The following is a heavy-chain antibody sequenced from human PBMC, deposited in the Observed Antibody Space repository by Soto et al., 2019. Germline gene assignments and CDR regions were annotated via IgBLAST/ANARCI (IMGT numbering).Heavy chain of an antibody. CDR3: ASSVNYDSSGYYYFHAFDI. V-gene: IGHV1-18*01. Sequence: QVQLVQSGAEVKKPGASVKVSCKASGYTFTSYGISWVRQALGQGLEWMGWISAYNGNTNYAQKLQGRVTMTTDTSTSTAYMELRSLRSDDTAVYYCASSVNYDSSGYYYFHAFDIWGQGTMVTVSS. J-gene: IGHJ3*02. CDR1: GYTFTSYG. D-gene: IGHD3-22*01. CDR2: ISAYNGNT.